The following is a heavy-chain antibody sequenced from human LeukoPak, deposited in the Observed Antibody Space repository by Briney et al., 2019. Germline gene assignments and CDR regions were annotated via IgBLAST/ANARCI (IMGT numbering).Heavy chain of an antibody. D-gene: IGHD2-15*01. J-gene: IGHJ4*02. Sequence: ASVKVSCKASGYTFTGYYMHWVRQAPGQGLEWMGWINPNSGGTNYAQKFQGRVTMTRDTSISTAYMELSRLRSDDTAVYYCARDLKVVAGTPDYWGQGTLVTVSS. CDR2: INPNSGGT. CDR3: ARDLKVVAGTPDY. V-gene: IGHV1-2*02. CDR1: GYTFTGYY.